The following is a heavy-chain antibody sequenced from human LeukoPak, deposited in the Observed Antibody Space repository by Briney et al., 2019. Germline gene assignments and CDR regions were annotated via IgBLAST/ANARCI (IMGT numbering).Heavy chain of an antibody. CDR2: IYSGGST. CDR3: ARVKGQWLLMYWFDP. CDR1: GFTVSSNY. V-gene: IGHV3-66*02. D-gene: IGHD6-19*01. Sequence: SGGSLRLSCAVSGFTVSSNYMSCVRQAPGKGLEWVSVIYSGGSTYYADSVKGRFTISRDSSKNTLYLQMNNLRAEDTAVYYCARVKGQWLLMYWFDPWGQGTLVTVSS. J-gene: IGHJ5*02.